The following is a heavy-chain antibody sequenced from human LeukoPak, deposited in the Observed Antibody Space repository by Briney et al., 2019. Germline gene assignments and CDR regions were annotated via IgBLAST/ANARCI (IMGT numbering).Heavy chain of an antibody. V-gene: IGHV4-39*07. CDR2: IYYSGST. J-gene: IGHJ3*02. Sequence: GSLRLSCAASGFTFSNYAMSWVRQAPVKGLEWIGSIYYSGSTYYNPSLKSRVTISVDTSKNQFSLKLSSVTAADTAVYYCARARTVADAFDIWGQGTMVTVSS. CDR1: GFTFSNYA. CDR3: ARARTVADAFDI.